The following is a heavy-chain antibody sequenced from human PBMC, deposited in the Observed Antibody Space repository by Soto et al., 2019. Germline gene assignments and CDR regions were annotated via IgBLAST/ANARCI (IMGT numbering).Heavy chain of an antibody. D-gene: IGHD3-16*01. V-gene: IGHV5-51*01. CDR1: GYSFPNYW. CDR3: ARRPQRFGGMDV. J-gene: IGHJ6*02. CDR2: IYPGDSKT. Sequence: GEALKISCKGSGYSFPNYWIARVRQIPGKGLEWMGIIYPGDSKTRHSPSLQGQVTISVDMCISTAYLQWRSLRASDTATYYCARRPQRFGGMDVWGQGTTVTVSS.